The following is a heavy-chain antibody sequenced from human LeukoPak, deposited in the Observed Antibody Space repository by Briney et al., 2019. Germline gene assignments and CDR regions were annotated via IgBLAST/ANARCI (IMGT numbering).Heavy chain of an antibody. V-gene: IGHV3-23*01. D-gene: IGHD3-3*01. CDR1: GFTFSNYA. CDR2: ISGSGDST. Sequence: GGSLRLSCAASGFTFSNYALSWVRQAPGKGREWVSPISGSGDSTYYADSVKGRFTISRDSSMETLYLQMNSLRAEDTATYFCAKRLSFGVAIGDFDYWGQGTLVTVSS. J-gene: IGHJ4*02. CDR3: AKRLSFGVAIGDFDY.